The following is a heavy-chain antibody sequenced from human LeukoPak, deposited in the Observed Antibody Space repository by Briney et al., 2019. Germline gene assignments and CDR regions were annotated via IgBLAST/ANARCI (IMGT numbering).Heavy chain of an antibody. CDR2: INHSGST. CDR1: GFTLSNYW. D-gene: IGHD3-16*02. CDR3: ARGSRNYVWGSYRSYYFDY. Sequence: PGGSLRLSCAVSGFTLSNYWMTWVRQAPGKGLEWIGEINHSGSTNYNPSLKSRVTISVDTSKNQFSLKLSSVTAADTAVYYCARGSRNYVWGSYRSYYFDYWGQGTLVTVSS. V-gene: IGHV4-34*01. J-gene: IGHJ4*02.